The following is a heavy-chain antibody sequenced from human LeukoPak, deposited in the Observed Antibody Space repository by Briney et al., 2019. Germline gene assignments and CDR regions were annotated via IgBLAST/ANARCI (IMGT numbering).Heavy chain of an antibody. D-gene: IGHD2-15*01. J-gene: IGHJ4*02. CDR3: AQKGGTDH. CDR1: GFSFSRFG. V-gene: IGHV3-48*02. Sequence: PGGSLRLSCAASGFSFSRFGMNWVRQAPGKGLEWISYISSSSSAKXXADSVKGRFTISRDNAKNSLYLEMSSLRDEDTAVYYCAQKGGTDHWGRGTLVTVSS. CDR2: ISSSSSAK.